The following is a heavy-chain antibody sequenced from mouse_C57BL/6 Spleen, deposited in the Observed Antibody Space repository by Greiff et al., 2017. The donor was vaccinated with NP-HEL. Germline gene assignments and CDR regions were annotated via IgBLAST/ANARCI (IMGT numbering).Heavy chain of an antibody. V-gene: IGHV3-6*01. Sequence: ESGPGLVKPSQSLSLTCSVTGYSITSGYYWNWIRQFPGNKLEWMGYISYDGSNNYNPSLKNRISITRDTSKNQFFLKLNSVTTEDTATYYCAREGIYYDYDEKVWFAYWGQGTLVTVSA. CDR3: AREGIYYDYDEKVWFAY. CDR2: ISYDGSN. D-gene: IGHD2-4*01. J-gene: IGHJ3*01. CDR1: GYSITSGYY.